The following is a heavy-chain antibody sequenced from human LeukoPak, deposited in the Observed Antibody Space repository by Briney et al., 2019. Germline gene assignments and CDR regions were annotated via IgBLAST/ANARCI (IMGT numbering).Heavy chain of an antibody. CDR2: ISYDGSNK. CDR3: ASNRY. Sequence: PGRSLRLSCAASGFTFSSYAMHWVRQAPGKGLEWVAVISYDGSNKYYADSVKGRFTISRDNSKNTLYLQMNSLRAEDTAVYYCASNRYWGQGTLVTASS. J-gene: IGHJ4*02. CDR1: GFTFSSYA. V-gene: IGHV3-30-3*01.